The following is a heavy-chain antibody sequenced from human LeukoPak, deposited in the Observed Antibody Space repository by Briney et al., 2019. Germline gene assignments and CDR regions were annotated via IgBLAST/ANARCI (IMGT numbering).Heavy chain of an antibody. D-gene: IGHD3-3*01. CDR1: GFTFSDYY. J-gene: IGHJ5*02. CDR3: AKDPDYDFWSGDNWFDP. V-gene: IGHV3-23*01. CDR2: ISGSGGST. Sequence: GGSLRLSCAASGFTFSDYYMSWIRQAPGKGLEWVSAISGSGGSTYYADSVKGRFTISRDNSKNTLYLQMNSLRAEDTAVYYCAKDPDYDFWSGDNWFDPWGQGTLVTVSS.